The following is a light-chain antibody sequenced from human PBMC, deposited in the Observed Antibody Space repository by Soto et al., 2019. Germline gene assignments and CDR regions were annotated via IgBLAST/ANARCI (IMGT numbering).Light chain of an antibody. CDR1: QDISDW. Sequence: DIQMTQSPSSLSASVGDRVTITCRASQDISDWLAWYQQKPEKAPKSLIYAASLLQTGVPSRFSGSGSWTDFNLAIRSLQPEDSATYYCQQYNTYPLTFGGGTKVEIK. V-gene: IGKV1D-16*01. CDR3: QQYNTYPLT. J-gene: IGKJ4*01. CDR2: AAS.